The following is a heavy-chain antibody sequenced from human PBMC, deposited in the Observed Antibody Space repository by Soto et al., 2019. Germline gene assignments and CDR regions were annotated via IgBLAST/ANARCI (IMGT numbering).Heavy chain of an antibody. CDR1: GYTFTSYY. V-gene: IGHV1-46*03. Sequence: QVQLVQSGAEVKKPGASVKVSCKASGYTFTSYYMHWVRQAPGQGLEWMGIIHPSGGSTSYAQKIHGTVTMTRDTPTSTVYMELSSLRSEDTAVYYCARVGVFQLDDNDAFDIWGQGTMVTVSS. D-gene: IGHD6-6*01. CDR2: IHPSGGST. J-gene: IGHJ3*02. CDR3: ARVGVFQLDDNDAFDI.